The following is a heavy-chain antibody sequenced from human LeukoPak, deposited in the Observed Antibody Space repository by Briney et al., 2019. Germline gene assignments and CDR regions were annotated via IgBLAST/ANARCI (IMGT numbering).Heavy chain of an antibody. J-gene: IGHJ4*02. CDR1: GYTFTSYA. CDR3: ASGYDILTGYSPLDY. V-gene: IGHV1-3*01. D-gene: IGHD3-9*01. Sequence: GASVKVSCKASGYTFTSYAMHWVRPAPGQRLEWMGWINAGNGNTKYSQKFQGRVTITRDTSASTAYMELSSLRSEDTAVYYCASGYDILTGYSPLDYWGQGTLVTVSS. CDR2: INAGNGNT.